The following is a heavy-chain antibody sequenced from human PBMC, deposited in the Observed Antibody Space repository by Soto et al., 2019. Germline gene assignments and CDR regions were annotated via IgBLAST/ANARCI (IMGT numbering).Heavy chain of an antibody. CDR1: GGSIISGGYY. CDR2: ISYSGST. V-gene: IGHV4-31*03. J-gene: IGHJ4*02. Sequence: SETLSLTCTVSGGSIISGGYYWSWIRQHPGKGLEWIGYISYSGSTYYNPSLKSRLTISADTSKNQFSLKLSSVTAADTAMYYCARVVAVAASRSLDYWGQGTLVTVS. D-gene: IGHD6-19*01. CDR3: ARVVAVAASRSLDY.